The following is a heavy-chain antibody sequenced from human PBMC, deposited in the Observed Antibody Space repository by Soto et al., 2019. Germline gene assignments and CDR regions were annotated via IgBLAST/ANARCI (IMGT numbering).Heavy chain of an antibody. CDR3: VCGGNFFVY. CDR1: GFTFSTYW. V-gene: IGHV3-7*01. Sequence: DVQLVESAGGLVQPGGSLRLPCAASGFTFSTYWMTWVRQPPGKGLERVASKNQDGSERYYVDSVWVRLTISRDNAKNSLYLQMNSLRAEDTAVYYCVCGGNFFVYWGQGTLVT. CDR2: KNQDGSER. D-gene: IGHD3-16*01. J-gene: IGHJ4*02.